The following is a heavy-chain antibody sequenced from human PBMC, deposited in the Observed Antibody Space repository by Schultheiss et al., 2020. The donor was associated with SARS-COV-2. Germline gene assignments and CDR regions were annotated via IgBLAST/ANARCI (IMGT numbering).Heavy chain of an antibody. V-gene: IGHV3-23*01. CDR1: GFTFSSYA. CDR2: ISGSGGST. CDR3: AKALTATVTTTQGY. D-gene: IGHD4-11*01. Sequence: GGSLRLSCAASGFTFSSYAMSWVRQAPGKGLEWVSAISGSGGSTYYADSVKGRFTISRDNSKNTLYLQMNSLRAEDTAVYYCAKALTATVTTTQGYWGQGTLVTVSS. J-gene: IGHJ4*02.